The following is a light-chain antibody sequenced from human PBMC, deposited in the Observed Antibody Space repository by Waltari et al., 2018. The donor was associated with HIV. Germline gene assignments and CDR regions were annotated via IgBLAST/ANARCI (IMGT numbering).Light chain of an antibody. CDR1: RGLTTH. V-gene: IGKV3-15*01. J-gene: IGKJ2*01. CDR3: QQHSDWPYT. CDR2: DAS. Sequence: EIVMTQSPSSLSVSPGETATLSFRANRGLTTHLAWYHQRPGQSPRLLIYDASNRVTGSLQKFSGSGSGTQFTFTIRNVQSEDSVMYYCQQHSDWPYTFGRGAKLEI.